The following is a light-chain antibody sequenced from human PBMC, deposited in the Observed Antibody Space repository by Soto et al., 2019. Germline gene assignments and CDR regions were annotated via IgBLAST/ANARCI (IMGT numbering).Light chain of an antibody. CDR1: SSDVGGYNS. J-gene: IGLJ1*01. CDR2: DVT. V-gene: IGLV2-14*01. Sequence: QSALTQPASVSGSPGQSITISCTGTSSDVGGYNSVSWYRQDPGKAPKLMIYDVTNRPSGVSNRFSGSKSGNTASLTISGLQAEDEADYYCSSFTSSITYVXGTGTKVT. CDR3: SSFTSSITYV.